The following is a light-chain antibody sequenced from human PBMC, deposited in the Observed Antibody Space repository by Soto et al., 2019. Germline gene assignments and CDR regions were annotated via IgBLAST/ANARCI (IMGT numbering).Light chain of an antibody. CDR2: GAY. V-gene: IGKV3-20*01. CDR1: QTVPSNY. CDR3: QKYGSSPTK. Sequence: ESVLPPSPGTMSLPPVDRAPVSCIAGQTVPSNYVAWYKHKHGQAPRILIYGAYSRATGTQDRFSGSGSGKDFTITIKRLENEDFELYYCQKYGSSPTKFGKGNTVDIK. J-gene: IGKJ1*01.